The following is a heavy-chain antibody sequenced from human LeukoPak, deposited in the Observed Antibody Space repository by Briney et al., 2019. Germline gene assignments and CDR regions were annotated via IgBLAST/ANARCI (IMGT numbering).Heavy chain of an antibody. V-gene: IGHV3-21*01. CDR1: GFTFSSYS. D-gene: IGHD3-3*01. J-gene: IGHJ5*02. CDR2: ISSSSSYI. Sequence: GGSLRLSCAASGFTFSSYSMNWVRQAPVKGLEWVSSISSSSSYIYYADSVKGRFTISRDNSKNTLYLQMNSLRAEDTAVYYCARVYGNDSPGGFDPWGQGTLVTVSS. CDR3: ARVYGNDSPGGFDP.